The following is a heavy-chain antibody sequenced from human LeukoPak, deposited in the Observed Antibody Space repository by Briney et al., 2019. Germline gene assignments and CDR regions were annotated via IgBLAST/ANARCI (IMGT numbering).Heavy chain of an antibody. D-gene: IGHD1-26*01. CDR3: AREGYSNYFDY. CDR1: GFTFSSRDW. V-gene: IGHV3-7*01. J-gene: IGHJ4*02. CDR2: IKQDGSEK. Sequence: GGSLRLSCVASGFTFSSRDWMTWVRQAPGKGLEWVANIKQDGSEKNYVDSVKGRFTISRDNAKNSLYLQMNSLRAEDTAVYYCAREGYSNYFDYWGQGTLVTVSS.